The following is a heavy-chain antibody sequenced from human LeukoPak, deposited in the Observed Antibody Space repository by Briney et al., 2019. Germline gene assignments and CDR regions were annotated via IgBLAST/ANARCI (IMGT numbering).Heavy chain of an antibody. V-gene: IGHV3-30*02. D-gene: IGHD2-8*01. CDR3: ARGRMVYAIQGAFDI. CDR1: GFTFSSYG. J-gene: IGHJ3*02. Sequence: GGSLRLSCAASGFTFSSYGMHWVRQAPGKGLEWVAFIRYDGSNKYYADSVKGRFTISRDNSKNTLYLQMGSLRAEDMAVYYCARGRMVYAIQGAFDIWGQGTMVTVSS. CDR2: IRYDGSNK.